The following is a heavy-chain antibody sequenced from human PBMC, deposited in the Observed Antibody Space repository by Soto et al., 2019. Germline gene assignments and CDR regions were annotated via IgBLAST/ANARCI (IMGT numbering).Heavy chain of an antibody. D-gene: IGHD1-26*01. V-gene: IGHV4-4*02. J-gene: IGHJ6*02. CDR3: ARYRASGLYYYFALDV. Sequence: SETLSLTCAVSGDSISSSNWWTWVRQPPGKGLEWIGDIYQTGITNSNPSLKSRVTMSIDKSKNQFSLKLTSVTAADTAVYYCARYRASGLYYYFALDVWGQGTTVTV. CDR1: GDSISSSNW. CDR2: IYQTGIT.